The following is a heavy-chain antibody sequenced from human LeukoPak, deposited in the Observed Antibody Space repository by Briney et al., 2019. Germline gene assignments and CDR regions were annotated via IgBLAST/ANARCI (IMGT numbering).Heavy chain of an antibody. CDR3: ARGRYSSGWYLNY. CDR1: GGSISSGGYY. V-gene: IGHV4-31*03. J-gene: IGHJ4*02. D-gene: IGHD6-19*01. Sequence: SETLSLTCTVSGGSISSGGYYWSWIRQHPGKGLEWIGYIYYSGSTNYNPSLKSRVTISVDTSKNQFSLKLSSVTAADTAVYYCARGRYSSGWYLNYWGQGTLVTVSS. CDR2: IYYSGST.